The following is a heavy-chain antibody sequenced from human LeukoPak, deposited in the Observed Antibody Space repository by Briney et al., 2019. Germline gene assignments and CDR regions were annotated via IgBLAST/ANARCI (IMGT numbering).Heavy chain of an antibody. V-gene: IGHV4-38-2*02. CDR2: IYHSGST. D-gene: IGHD3-9*01. J-gene: IGHJ4*02. CDR1: GYSISSGYY. Sequence: SETLSLTCTVSGYSISSGYYWGWIRQPPGKGLEWIGSIYHSGSTYYNPSLKSRVTISVDTSKNQFSLKLSSVTAADTAVYYCARGIRYFDWLLGPYYFDYWGQGTLVTVSS. CDR3: ARGIRYFDWLLGPYYFDY.